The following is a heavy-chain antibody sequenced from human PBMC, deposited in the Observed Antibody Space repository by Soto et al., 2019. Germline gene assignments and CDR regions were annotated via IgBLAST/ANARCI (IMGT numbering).Heavy chain of an antibody. CDR2: IQEDGSET. D-gene: IGHD6-13*01. CDR1: GFTFSTYW. J-gene: IGHJ4*02. V-gene: IGHV3-7*03. CDR3: ATFVRDTSSWYRNYFDF. Sequence: EVRLVESGGGLVQPGGSLRLSCAGSGFTFSTYWMSWVRQIPGKGLEWVANIQEDGSETQYVDSVKGRFTISRDNAKKSLYLQMNSLRPEDTAVYYCATFVRDTSSWYRNYFDFWGQGTLVSVSS.